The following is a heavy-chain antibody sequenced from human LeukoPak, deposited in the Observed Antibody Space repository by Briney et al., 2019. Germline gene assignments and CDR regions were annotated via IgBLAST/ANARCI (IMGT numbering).Heavy chain of an antibody. CDR1: GFTFRSYG. CDR3: ARAVAGNFDY. Sequence: GRSLRLSCAASGFTFRSYGMHWVRQAPGKGLEWVAVISYDESYKCYADSVKGRFTISRDNAKNSLYLQMNSLRAEDTALYYCARAVAGNFDYWGQGTLVTVSS. D-gene: IGHD6-19*01. V-gene: IGHV3-30*03. J-gene: IGHJ4*02. CDR2: ISYDESYK.